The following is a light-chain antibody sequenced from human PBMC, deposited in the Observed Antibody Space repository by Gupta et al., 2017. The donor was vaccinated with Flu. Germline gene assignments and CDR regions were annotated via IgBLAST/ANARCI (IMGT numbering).Light chain of an antibody. CDR1: QSLLHSNGYNY. V-gene: IGKV2-28*01. J-gene: IGKJ3*01. CDR3: MQALQGPVT. CDR2: LGS. Sequence: DIVMTQSPLSLPVTPGEPASISCRSSQSLLHSNGYNYLDWYLQKPGQPPQLLINLGSNRASGVPDRFSGSGSGTDFTLKISRVEADDVGIYYCMQALQGPVTFGPGTKVDNK.